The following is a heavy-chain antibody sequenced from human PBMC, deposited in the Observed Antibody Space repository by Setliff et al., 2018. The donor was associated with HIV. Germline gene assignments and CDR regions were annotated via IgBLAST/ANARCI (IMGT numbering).Heavy chain of an antibody. Sequence: PGGSLRLSCAASGFTFSSYSMNWVRQAPGKGLEWVSYINSGSSTIYYADSVQGRFTISGDNAKNTLYLQMNSLRAEDTAVYYCVRDITTCWDVWGQGTTVTVS. J-gene: IGHJ6*02. CDR1: GFTFSSYS. CDR3: VRDITTCWDV. CDR2: INSGSSTI. D-gene: IGHD4-4*01. V-gene: IGHV3-48*04.